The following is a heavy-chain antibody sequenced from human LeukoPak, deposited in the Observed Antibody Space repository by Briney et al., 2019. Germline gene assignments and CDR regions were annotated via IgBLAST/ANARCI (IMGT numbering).Heavy chain of an antibody. CDR1: GYTLTELS. CDR2: FDPEDGET. Sequence: ASVKVSCKVSGYTLTELSMHWVRQAPGKGLEWMGGFDPEDGETIYAQKFQGRVTMTEDTSTDTAYMELSSLRSEDTAVYYCATVRDSIVVVPAAMGWFDPWGQGTLVIVSS. CDR3: ATVRDSIVVVPAAMGWFDP. D-gene: IGHD2-2*01. J-gene: IGHJ5*02. V-gene: IGHV1-24*01.